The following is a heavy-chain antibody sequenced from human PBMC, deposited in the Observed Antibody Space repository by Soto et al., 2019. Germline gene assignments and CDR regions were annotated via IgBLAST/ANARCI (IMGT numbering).Heavy chain of an antibody. CDR3: AKENQHLVHDY. Sequence: QVQLVESGGGVVRPGRSLRLTCAASGFTFRNYGMHWVRQAPGKGLEWVAVISHDGSDKYYADSMKGRFIISRDNSENTLCLNMNSLKPEDTAVYYCAKENQHLVHDYWGQGTLFTVSS. D-gene: IGHD6-13*01. V-gene: IGHV3-30*18. CDR2: ISHDGSDK. J-gene: IGHJ4*02. CDR1: GFTFRNYG.